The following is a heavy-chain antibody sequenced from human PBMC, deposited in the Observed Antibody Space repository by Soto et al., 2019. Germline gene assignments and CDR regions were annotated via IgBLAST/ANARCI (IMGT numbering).Heavy chain of an antibody. CDR1: GGSISSYY. Sequence: SETLSLTCTVSGGSISSYYWSWIRQPPGKGLEWIGYIYYSGSTNYNPSLKSRVTISVDTSKNQFSLKLSSVTAADTAVYYCAREGSSSWYWFDPWGQGTLVTVSS. CDR2: IYYSGST. J-gene: IGHJ5*02. V-gene: IGHV4-59*01. CDR3: AREGSSSWYWFDP. D-gene: IGHD6-13*01.